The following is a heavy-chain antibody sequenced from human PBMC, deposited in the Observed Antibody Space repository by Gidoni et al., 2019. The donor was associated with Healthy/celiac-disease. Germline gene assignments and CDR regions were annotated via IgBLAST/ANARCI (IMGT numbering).Heavy chain of an antibody. J-gene: IGHJ6*02. Sequence: EVQLVESGGGLVKPGGSLRLSCAASGFTFSSYSMNWVRQAPGKGLEWVSSISSSSSYIYYADSVKGRFTISRDNAKNSLYLQMNSLRAEDTAVYYCARPDGVWFGEFVMDVWGQGTTVTVSS. CDR2: ISSSSSYI. V-gene: IGHV3-21*01. CDR1: GFTFSSYS. CDR3: ARPDGVWFGEFVMDV. D-gene: IGHD3-10*01.